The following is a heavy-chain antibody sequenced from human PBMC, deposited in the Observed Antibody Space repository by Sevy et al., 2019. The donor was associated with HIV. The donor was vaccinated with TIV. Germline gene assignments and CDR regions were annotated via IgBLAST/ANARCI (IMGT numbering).Heavy chain of an antibody. CDR2: IYYTGST. CDR1: GDSISSTTYF. V-gene: IGHV4-39*01. D-gene: IGHD5-18*01. J-gene: IGHJ4*02. Sequence: SETLSLTCTVSGDSISSTTYFWAWIRQPPGKGLEWIGSIYYTGSTYYSPSLQSRVTISVDTSKSQFSLRLSSVTAPDTAVYYCASGYGSGYNFDFWGQGSLVTVSS. CDR3: ASGYGSGYNFDF.